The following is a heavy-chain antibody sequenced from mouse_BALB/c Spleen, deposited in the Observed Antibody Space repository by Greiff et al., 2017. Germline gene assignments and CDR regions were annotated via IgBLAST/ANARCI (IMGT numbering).Heavy chain of an antibody. J-gene: IGHJ3*01. D-gene: IGHD2-4*01. Sequence: EVQLQQSGAELVRSGASVKLSCTASGFNIKDYYMHWVKQRPEQGLEWIGWIDPENGDTEYAPKFQGKATMTADTSSSTAYMQLSSLTSEDSAVYFCARSKDYAWFAYWGQGTLVTVSA. V-gene: IGHV14-4*02. CDR1: GFNIKDYY. CDR3: ARSKDYAWFAY. CDR2: IDPENGDT.